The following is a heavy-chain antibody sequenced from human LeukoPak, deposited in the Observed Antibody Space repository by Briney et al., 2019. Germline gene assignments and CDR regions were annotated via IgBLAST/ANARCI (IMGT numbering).Heavy chain of an antibody. J-gene: IGHJ4*02. CDR2: VYYSGNT. CDR3: ARQGYADFSSRPFDY. Sequence: SETLSLTCTVSGGSIINSGYYWGWIRQPPGKGLEWIGGVYYSGNTYYNPSLKSRVTISVDTSKNQFSLKLRSVTAADTAMYYCARQGYADFSSRPFDYWGQGTLVTVSS. D-gene: IGHD4-17*01. CDR1: GGSIINSGYY. V-gene: IGHV4-39*01.